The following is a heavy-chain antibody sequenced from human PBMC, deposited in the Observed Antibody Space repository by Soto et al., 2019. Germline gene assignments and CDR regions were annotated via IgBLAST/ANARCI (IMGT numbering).Heavy chain of an antibody. CDR1: GFTFSMFS. V-gene: IGHV3-64D*06. D-gene: IGHD4-17*01. CDR2: ISSNGGST. Sequence: GGSLRLSCSASGFTFSMFSMHWVRQAPGKGLEYVSGISSNGGSTYYADSVKGRFTISRDNSKNTLHLQMSSLRAVDTAVYYCVHPRSTVQIPPTWGQGTLVTVSS. CDR3: VHPRSTVQIPPT. J-gene: IGHJ5*02.